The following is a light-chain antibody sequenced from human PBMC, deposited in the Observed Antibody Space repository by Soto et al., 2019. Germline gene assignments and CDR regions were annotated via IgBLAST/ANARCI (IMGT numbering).Light chain of an antibody. CDR3: QHCGYPQWT. CDR1: QTGSNSY. Sequence: IVLTQSPGTLSLSPGERATLSCRASQTGSNSYLAWYQQKSGQAPRLLIYGVSTRATGIPDRFSGSGSGTECALTLSRLEPEAFAVYIGQHCGYPQWTFGTGTKVAIK. V-gene: IGKV3-20*01. CDR2: GVS. J-gene: IGKJ1*01.